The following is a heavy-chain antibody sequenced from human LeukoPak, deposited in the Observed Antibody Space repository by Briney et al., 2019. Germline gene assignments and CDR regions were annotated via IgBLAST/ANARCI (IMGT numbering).Heavy chain of an antibody. V-gene: IGHV4-59*01. CDR1: GGSISSYY. J-gene: IGHJ3*02. D-gene: IGHD6-19*01. Sequence: PSETLSLTCTVSGGSISSYYWSWIRQPPGKGLEWIGYIYYSGSTNYNPSLKSRVTISVDTSKNPFYLKLSSVTAADTAVYYCAREVRAHQWLVENAFDIWGQGTMVTVSS. CDR3: AREVRAHQWLVENAFDI. CDR2: IYYSGST.